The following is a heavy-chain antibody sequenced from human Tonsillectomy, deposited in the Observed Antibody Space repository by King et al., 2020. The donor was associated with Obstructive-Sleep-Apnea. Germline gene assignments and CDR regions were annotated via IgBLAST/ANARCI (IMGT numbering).Heavy chain of an antibody. J-gene: IGHJ4*02. CDR2: ISWNSGSI. D-gene: IGHD6-13*01. Sequence: DVQLVESGGGLVQPGRSLRLSCAASGFTFDDYAMHWVRQAPGKGLEWVSGISWNSGSIGYADSVKGRFTISRDNAKNSLYLQINSLRAEDTALYYCAKGKGGAAGTGFDYWGQGTLVTVSS. CDR1: GFTFDDYA. V-gene: IGHV3-9*01. CDR3: AKGKGGAAGTGFDY.